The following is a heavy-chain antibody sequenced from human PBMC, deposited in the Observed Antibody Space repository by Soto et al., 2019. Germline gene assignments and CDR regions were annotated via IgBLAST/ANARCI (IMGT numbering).Heavy chain of an antibody. Sequence: QVLLVQSGAEVTRPGASLKVSCKASGYNFISHYIHWVRQAPGQGLEWMGFINPSGGSTTHAQNFQSRISMTRDTSTSTLYMDLSGLRSEDAAVYYCARDYLSSKSSLSYFDYWGQGPLVTVSS. V-gene: IGHV1-46*01. D-gene: IGHD2-2*01. CDR1: GYNFISHY. CDR3: ARDYLSSKSSLSYFDY. CDR2: INPSGGST. J-gene: IGHJ4*02.